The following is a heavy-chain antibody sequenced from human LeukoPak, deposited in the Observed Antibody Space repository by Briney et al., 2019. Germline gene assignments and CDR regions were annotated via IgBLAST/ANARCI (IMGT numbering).Heavy chain of an antibody. CDR1: GFTFGDYA. Sequence: PGRSLRLSCTASGFTFGDYAMSWIRQAPGKGLEWVDFIRSKAYGETADYAASVKGRFTISRDDSKAIAYLQMNSLKTEDTAVYHCTRDRGAYNLYDYWGQGTLVTVSS. D-gene: IGHD1-1*01. CDR3: TRDRGAYNLYDY. J-gene: IGHJ4*02. V-gene: IGHV3-49*03. CDR2: IRSKAYGETA.